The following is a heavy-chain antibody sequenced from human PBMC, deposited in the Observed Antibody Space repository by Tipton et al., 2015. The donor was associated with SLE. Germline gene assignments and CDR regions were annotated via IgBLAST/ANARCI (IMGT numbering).Heavy chain of an antibody. Sequence: SLRLSCAASAFSVSAYHMTWVRQAPGKGLEWVAVSYIGGGRTDYAESVKGRFTLSRDSSENTLYLQMNSLRPEDTAVYYCANLERYSGYDYHFDYWGQGTLVTVSS. CDR3: ANLERYSGYDYHFDY. CDR2: SYIGGGRT. CDR1: AFSVSAYH. J-gene: IGHJ4*02. D-gene: IGHD5-12*01. V-gene: IGHV3-53*05.